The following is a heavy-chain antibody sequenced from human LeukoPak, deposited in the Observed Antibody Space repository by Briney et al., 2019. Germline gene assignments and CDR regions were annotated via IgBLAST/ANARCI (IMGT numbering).Heavy chain of an antibody. Sequence: PGGSLRLSCAASGFTFSSYAMNWVRQAPGKGLEWLSYISKSSGTIFYADSVKGRFTISRDNAKNSLYLQMNSLRAEDTAVYFCNGGYYFDYWGQGTLVTVSS. CDR1: GFTFSSYA. V-gene: IGHV3-48*01. CDR2: ISKSSGTI. J-gene: IGHJ4*02. D-gene: IGHD3-10*01. CDR3: NGGYYFDY.